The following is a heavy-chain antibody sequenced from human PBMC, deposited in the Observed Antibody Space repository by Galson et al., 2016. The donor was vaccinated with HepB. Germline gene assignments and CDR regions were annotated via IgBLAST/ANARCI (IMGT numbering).Heavy chain of an antibody. V-gene: IGHV3-64*04. CDR1: GFSFTTYY. D-gene: IGHD6-19*01. CDR3: ARDERWPRGMDV. Sequence: SLRLSCAASGFSFTTYYIDWVRQAPGKRLEYVSGISNNGGAKYHADSVKGRFTISRGNAKNSLFLQMNSLRAEDAAVYYCARDERWPRGMDVWGQGTTVTVSS. CDR2: ISNNGGAK. J-gene: IGHJ6*02.